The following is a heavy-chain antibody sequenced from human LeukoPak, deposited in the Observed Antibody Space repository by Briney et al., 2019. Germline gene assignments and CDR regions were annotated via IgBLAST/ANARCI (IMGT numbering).Heavy chain of an antibody. CDR2: IYPGDSYT. J-gene: IGHJ6*03. V-gene: IGHV5-51*01. CDR1: GYSFTSYW. D-gene: IGHD1-14*01. Sequence: GESLKTSCKGSGYSFTSYWIGWVRQMPGKGLEWMGIIYPGDSYTRYSPSFQGQVTISADKSISTAYLQWSSLKASDTAMYYYARASDNHYYYYYYMDVWGKGTTVTVSS. CDR3: ARASDNHYYYYYYMDV.